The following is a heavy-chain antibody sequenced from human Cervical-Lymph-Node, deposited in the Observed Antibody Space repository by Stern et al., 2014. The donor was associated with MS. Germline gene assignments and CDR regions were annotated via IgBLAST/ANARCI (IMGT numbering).Heavy chain of an antibody. J-gene: IGHJ3*02. Sequence: QVQLVESGGGVVQPGRSLRLSCAASGFTFSSYAMHWVRQAPGKGLEWVAVISYEGSNRYYADSVKGRFIISRDNSKNTLYLEMSSLRPDDTAVYYCAREVIWGQGTMVIVSS. CDR1: GFTFSSYA. CDR3: AREVI. V-gene: IGHV3-30-3*01. CDR2: ISYEGSNR.